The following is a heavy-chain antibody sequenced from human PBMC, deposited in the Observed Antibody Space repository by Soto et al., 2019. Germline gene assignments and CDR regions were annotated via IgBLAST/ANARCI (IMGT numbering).Heavy chain of an antibody. D-gene: IGHD4-17*01. J-gene: IGHJ4*02. Sequence: ASVKVSCKASGGTFSSYTISWVRQAPGQGLEWMGRIIPILGIANYAQKFQGRVTITADKSTSTAYMELSSLRSEDTAVYYCAFVPLYGDDPRGNSKSFDYWGQGTLVTVSS. CDR2: IIPILGIA. CDR3: AFVPLYGDDPRGNSKSFDY. CDR1: GGTFSSYT. V-gene: IGHV1-69*02.